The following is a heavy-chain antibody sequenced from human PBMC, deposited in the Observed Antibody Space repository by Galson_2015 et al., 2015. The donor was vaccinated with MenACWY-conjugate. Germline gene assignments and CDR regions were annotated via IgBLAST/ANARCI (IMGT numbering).Heavy chain of an antibody. CDR2: IYYTGST. Sequence: SETLSLTCSVSGGTIYSYYWSWIRQPPGKGLEWIGYIYYTGSTNYNPSLKSRVTTSIDTYNNQFSLRLSSVTAADTAVYYCARQFYGGNYLFDYWGQGILVTVSS. CDR3: ARQFYGGNYLFDY. J-gene: IGHJ4*02. CDR1: GGTIYSYY. D-gene: IGHD4-23*01. V-gene: IGHV4-59*08.